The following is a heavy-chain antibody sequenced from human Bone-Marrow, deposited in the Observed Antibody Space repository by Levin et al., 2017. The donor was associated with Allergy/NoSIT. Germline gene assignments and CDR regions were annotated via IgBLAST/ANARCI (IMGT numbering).Heavy chain of an antibody. CDR3: ARVPIDCSSTSCYSFDS. V-gene: IGHV4-38-2*02. D-gene: IGHD2-2*02. CDR2: IYHSGST. J-gene: IGHJ4*02. Sequence: ESLKISCKASGYTFTSYGISWLRQPPGKGLEWIGSIYHSGSTYYNPSLKSRVTMSIGTSRNQFSLKLASGTAADTAVYYCARVPIDCSSTSCYSFDSWGQGTLVTVSS. CDR1: GYTFTSYGI.